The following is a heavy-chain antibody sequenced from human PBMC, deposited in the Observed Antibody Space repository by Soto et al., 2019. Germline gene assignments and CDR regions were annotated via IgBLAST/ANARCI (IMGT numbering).Heavy chain of an antibody. D-gene: IGHD6-13*01. CDR3: ARGTHKYSSSGHDY. CDR2: IYYSGST. V-gene: IGHV4-31*03. Sequence: QVQLQESGPGLVKPSETLSLTCSVSGGSVSSGSYYWSWIRQPPGRGLEWIGYIYYSGSTYYNPSLKSRVTISVDTSKNQFSLKLSSVTAADTAVYYCARGTHKYSSSGHDYWGQGTLVTVSS. J-gene: IGHJ4*02. CDR1: GGSVSSGSYY.